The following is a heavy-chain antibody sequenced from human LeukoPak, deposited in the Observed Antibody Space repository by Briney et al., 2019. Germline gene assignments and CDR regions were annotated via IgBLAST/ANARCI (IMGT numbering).Heavy chain of an antibody. V-gene: IGHV6-1*01. J-gene: IGHJ4*02. CDR2: TYYRSKWYK. Sequence: SQTLSLTCAISGDSVSSNSAGWNWIRQSPSRGLEWLGRTYYRSKWYKDYSVSVKSRITINPDTSKNQCCLQLNSVTPEDTAVYYCARGGGLLDYWGQGTLVTVSS. D-gene: IGHD3-10*01. CDR3: ARGGGLLDY. CDR1: GDSVSSNSAG.